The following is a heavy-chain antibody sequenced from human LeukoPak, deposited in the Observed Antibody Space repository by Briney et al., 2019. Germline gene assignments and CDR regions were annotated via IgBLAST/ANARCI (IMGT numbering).Heavy chain of an antibody. CDR3: AKLSDSSSWYCLDY. J-gene: IGHJ4*02. CDR1: GFTFSDYA. V-gene: IGHV3-23*01. Sequence: GGSLRLSCAVSGFTFSDYAMSWVRQAPGKGLEWVSGISGSGAYSYYADSVKGRFTISRDNSKNTLYMQMNSLRAADTAVYYCAKLSDSSSWYCLDYWGQGTLVTVSS. CDR2: ISGSGAYS. D-gene: IGHD6-13*01.